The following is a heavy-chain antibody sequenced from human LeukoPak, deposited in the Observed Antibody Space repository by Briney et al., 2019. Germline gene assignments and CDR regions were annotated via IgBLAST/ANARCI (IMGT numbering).Heavy chain of an antibody. V-gene: IGHV4-34*01. CDR3: ARGPVTRYNWFDP. Sequence: SETLSLTCAVYGGSFSGYYWSWIRQPPGKGLEWIGEINHSGSTNYNPSLKSRATISVDTSKNQFSLKLSSVTAADTAVYYCARGPVTRYNWFDPWGQGTLVTVSS. CDR1: GGSFSGYY. D-gene: IGHD4-17*01. J-gene: IGHJ5*02. CDR2: INHSGST.